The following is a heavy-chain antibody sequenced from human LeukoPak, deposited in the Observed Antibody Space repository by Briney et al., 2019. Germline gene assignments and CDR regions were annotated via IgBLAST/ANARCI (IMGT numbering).Heavy chain of an antibody. CDR2: IKSKSDGGTA. CDR3: TTDRFN. Sequence: PGGSLRLSCAASGFTFSNAWMSWVRQAPGKGLEWVARIKSKSDGGTADYGAPVKGRFTISRGDSKNTLYLQMNSLKTEDTAVYYCTTDRFNWGQGTLVTVSS. J-gene: IGHJ4*02. CDR1: GFTFSNAW. V-gene: IGHV3-15*01.